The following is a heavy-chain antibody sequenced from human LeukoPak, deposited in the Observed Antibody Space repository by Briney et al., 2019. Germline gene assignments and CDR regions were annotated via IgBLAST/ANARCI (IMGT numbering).Heavy chain of an antibody. D-gene: IGHD3-10*01. Sequence: GESLKISCQASGYSLTSYWIGWVRQMPGKGLEWMGIIYPGDSNTTYSPSFQGQVTISADKSINTAYLQWSSLKASDTAMYYCARRRMVRGVMGCDFDYWGQGTLVTVSS. V-gene: IGHV5-51*01. CDR1: GYSLTSYW. J-gene: IGHJ4*02. CDR2: IYPGDSNT. CDR3: ARRRMVRGVMGCDFDY.